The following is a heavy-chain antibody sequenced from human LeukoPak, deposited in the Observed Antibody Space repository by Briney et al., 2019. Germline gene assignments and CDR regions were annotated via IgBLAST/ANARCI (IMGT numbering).Heavy chain of an antibody. D-gene: IGHD2-15*01. CDR2: IYPGDSDT. J-gene: IGHJ5*02. Sequence: GESLKISCKGSGYSFTSYWIGWVRQMPGKGLEWMGIIYPGDSDTRYSPSFQGQVTISADKSISTAYLQWSSLKASDTAMYYCARLIEGAATGDWFDPWGQGTLVTVSS. CDR1: GYSFTSYW. V-gene: IGHV5-51*01. CDR3: ARLIEGAATGDWFDP.